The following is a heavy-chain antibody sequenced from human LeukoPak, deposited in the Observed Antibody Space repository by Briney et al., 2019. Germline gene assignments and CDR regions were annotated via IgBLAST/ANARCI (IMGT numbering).Heavy chain of an antibody. J-gene: IGHJ4*02. Sequence: GGSLRLSCAASGFSFTNYSMNWVRQAPVKGLEWVSSISSSSSYIYYADSVKGRFTISRDNTKNSLYLQMNSLRAEDTAVYYCARDRDPYYDYLWGSYRPSYFDDWGQGTLVTVSS. D-gene: IGHD3-16*02. V-gene: IGHV3-21*01. CDR2: ISSSSSYI. CDR1: GFSFTNYS. CDR3: ARDRDPYYDYLWGSYRPSYFDD.